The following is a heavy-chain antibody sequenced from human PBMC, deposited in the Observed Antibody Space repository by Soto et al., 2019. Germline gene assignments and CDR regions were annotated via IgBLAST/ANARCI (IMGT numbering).Heavy chain of an antibody. J-gene: IGHJ6*03. CDR1: GGSISSYY. CDR3: ARGAGSYNWNQFYYYYYYMDV. CDR2: IYYSGST. D-gene: IGHD1-20*01. Sequence: SETLSLTCTVSGGSISSYYWSWIRQPPGTGLERIGHIYYSGSTNYNPPLKSRVTISVDTSKNQFSLKLSSVTAADTAVYYCARGAGSYNWNQFYYYYYYMDVWGKGTTVTVSS. V-gene: IGHV4-59*01.